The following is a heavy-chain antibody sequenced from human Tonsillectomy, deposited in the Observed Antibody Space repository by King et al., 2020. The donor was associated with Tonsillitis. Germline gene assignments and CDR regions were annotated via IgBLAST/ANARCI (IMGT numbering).Heavy chain of an antibody. J-gene: IGHJ5*02. CDR2: ISSRSSYI. Sequence: VQLVESGGGLVKPGGSLRLSCAASGFTFSIYTMNWVRQAPGKGLEWVSSISSRSSYIYYADSVKGRFTISRDNAKNSLYLQMNSLRAEDTAVYYCARERTEHGSRSSCYNWFDPWGQGTLVTVPS. CDR1: GFTFSIYT. D-gene: IGHD2-2*01. V-gene: IGHV3-21*01. CDR3: ARERTEHGSRSSCYNWFDP.